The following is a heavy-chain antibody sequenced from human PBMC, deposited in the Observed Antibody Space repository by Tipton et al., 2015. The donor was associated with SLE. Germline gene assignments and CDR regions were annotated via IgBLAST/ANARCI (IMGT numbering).Heavy chain of an antibody. V-gene: IGHV3-11*04. Sequence: SLRLSCAASGFMFSDYYMSWIRQAPGKGLEWVSYISSSGSTIYYADSVKGRFTISRDNAKNSLYLPMNSLRGEDTAVYYCARRGEHGGDCFDCWGQGSLVTVSS. CDR3: ARRGEHGGDCFDC. J-gene: IGHJ4*02. CDR1: GFMFSDYY. D-gene: IGHD2-21*01. CDR2: ISSSGSTI.